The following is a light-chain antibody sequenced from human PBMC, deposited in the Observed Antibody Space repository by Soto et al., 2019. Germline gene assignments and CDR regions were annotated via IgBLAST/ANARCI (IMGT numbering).Light chain of an antibody. CDR3: QQYYSTPRT. V-gene: IGKV4-1*01. CDR2: WAS. Sequence: DIVMTQSPDSLAVSLGERATINCKSRQSVLYTSNNKNYLAWYQQKPGQPPKLLIYWASTRESGVPDRFSGSGSGTDFTLTIISLQAEDVAIYYCQQYYSTPRTFGQGTKVEIQ. J-gene: IGKJ1*01. CDR1: QSVLYTSNNKNY.